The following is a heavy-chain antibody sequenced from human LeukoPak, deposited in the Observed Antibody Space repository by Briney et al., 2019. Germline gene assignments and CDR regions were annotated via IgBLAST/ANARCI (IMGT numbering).Heavy chain of an antibody. CDR1: GYSISSVYY. D-gene: IGHD3-22*01. Sequence: PSETLSLTCAVSGYSISSVYYWGWIRQPPGKGLESIGSIYHSGSTYYNPSLKSRVTISVDTSKNQFSLKLSSVTAADTAVYYCARQGLYYYDSSGPDAFDIWGQGTMVTVSS. CDR2: IYHSGST. V-gene: IGHV4-38-2*01. CDR3: ARQGLYYYDSSGPDAFDI. J-gene: IGHJ3*02.